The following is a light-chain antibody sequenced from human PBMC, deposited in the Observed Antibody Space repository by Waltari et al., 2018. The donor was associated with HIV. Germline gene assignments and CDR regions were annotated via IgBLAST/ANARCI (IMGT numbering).Light chain of an antibody. CDR3: QQYNNWQGT. Sequence: IVMTQSPATLSLSPGERASLSCRASQSVSSNLACYQQKLGQAPRLLIYDASTRATGIPVRFSGSGSGTEFTLTISSLQSEDFAVYYCQQYNNWQGTFGQGTKLEIK. J-gene: IGKJ2*02. CDR2: DAS. V-gene: IGKV3-15*01. CDR1: QSVSSN.